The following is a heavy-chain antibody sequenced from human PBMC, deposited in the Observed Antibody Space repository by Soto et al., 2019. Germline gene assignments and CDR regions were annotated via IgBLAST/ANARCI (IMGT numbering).Heavy chain of an antibody. V-gene: IGHV4-4*02. D-gene: IGHD1-26*01. CDR2: IYHSGST. J-gene: IGHJ4*02. CDR1: GGSISSSNW. CDR3: AREATQWELKGHFDY. Sequence: PSETLSLTCAVSGGSISSSNWWSWVRQPPVKGLELIWEIYHSGSTNYNPSLKSRVTISVDKSKNQFSLKLSSVTAADTAVYYCAREATQWELKGHFDYWGQATLVTVSS.